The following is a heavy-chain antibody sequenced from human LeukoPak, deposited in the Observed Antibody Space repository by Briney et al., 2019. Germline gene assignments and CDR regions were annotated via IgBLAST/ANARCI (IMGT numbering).Heavy chain of an antibody. V-gene: IGHV3-7*01. CDR3: ARDPYSGTYGDTYYYYMDV. J-gene: IGHJ6*03. Sequence: GGSLRLSCAASGFTFNRYSMNWVRQAPGKGLEWVANIKIDGSEKNYVDSVKGRFTISRDNAKNSLYLQMNSLRAEDTAVYYCARDPYSGTYGDTYYYYMDVWGKGTTVTISS. CDR1: GFTFNRYS. D-gene: IGHD1-26*01. CDR2: IKIDGSEK.